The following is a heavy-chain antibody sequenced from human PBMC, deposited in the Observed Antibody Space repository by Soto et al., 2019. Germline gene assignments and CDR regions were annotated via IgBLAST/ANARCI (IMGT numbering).Heavy chain of an antibody. Sequence: QVPLVQSGPEVKKPGASVRVSCKTSGYAFTSYGVNWVRQVPGQGLEWMGWIAPHSGRTTYLPKFQGRVTITADPSTNTAYMELTSLSSDDTGIYFCARAATGSYHSAYWGQGTVVTVSA. CDR2: IAPHSGRT. V-gene: IGHV1-18*04. CDR3: ARAATGSYHSAY. D-gene: IGHD3-10*01. J-gene: IGHJ4*02. CDR1: GYAFTSYG.